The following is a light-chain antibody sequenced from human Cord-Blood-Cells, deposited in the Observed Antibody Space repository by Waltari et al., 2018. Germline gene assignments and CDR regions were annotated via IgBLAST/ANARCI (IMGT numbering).Light chain of an antibody. J-gene: IGKJ1*01. CDR2: GAS. V-gene: IGKV3-20*01. Sequence: EIVLTQSPGTLSLSPGEGATLPSRASQSVSSSYLAWYQQKPGQAPRLLIYGASSRATGIPDRFSGSGSGTDFTLTISRLEPEDFAVYYCQQYGSSPPRTFGQGTKVEIK. CDR1: QSVSSSY. CDR3: QQYGSSPPRT.